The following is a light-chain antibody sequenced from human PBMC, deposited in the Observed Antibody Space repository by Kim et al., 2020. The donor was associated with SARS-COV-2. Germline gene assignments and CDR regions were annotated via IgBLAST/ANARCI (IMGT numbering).Light chain of an antibody. CDR2: RNN. CDR3: AAWDDSLSGHVV. J-gene: IGLJ2*01. V-gene: IGLV1-47*01. CDR1: SSNIGSNY. Sequence: GVNISWSGSSSNIGSNYVYWYQQLPGTAPKLLIYRNNQRPSGVPDRFSGSKSGTSASLAISGLRSEDEADYYCAAWDDSLSGHVVFGGGTQLTVL.